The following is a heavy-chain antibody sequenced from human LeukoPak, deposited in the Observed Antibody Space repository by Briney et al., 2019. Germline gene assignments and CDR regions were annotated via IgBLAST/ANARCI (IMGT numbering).Heavy chain of an antibody. Sequence: GGSLRLSCAASGFTVSSNYMTWVRQAPGKGLEWVSIIYSGGSTFYADSVKGRFTISRDNSKNTLYLQMNSLRAEDTAVYYCARARIVAAGNDAFDIWGQGTMVTVS. J-gene: IGHJ3*02. V-gene: IGHV3-66*01. D-gene: IGHD6-13*01. CDR3: ARARIVAAGNDAFDI. CDR2: IYSGGST. CDR1: GFTVSSNY.